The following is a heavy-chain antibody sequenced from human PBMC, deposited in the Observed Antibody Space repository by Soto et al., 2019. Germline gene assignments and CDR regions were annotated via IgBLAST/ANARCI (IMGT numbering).Heavy chain of an antibody. V-gene: IGHV4-34*01. J-gene: IGHJ6*02. Sequence: PSETLSLTCAVYGGSFSGYYWSWIRQPPGKGLKGLGEINHSGSTNYNPSLKSRVTISVDTSKNQFSLKLSSVTAADTDVYYCARGRLNTIFGVVITPNYYYYYGMDVWGQGTTVTVYS. CDR1: GGSFSGYY. CDR2: INHSGST. D-gene: IGHD3-3*01. CDR3: ARGRLNTIFGVVITPNYYYYYGMDV.